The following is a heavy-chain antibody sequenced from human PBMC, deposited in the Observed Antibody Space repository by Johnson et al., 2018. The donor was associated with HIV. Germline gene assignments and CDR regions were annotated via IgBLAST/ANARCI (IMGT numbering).Heavy chain of an antibody. Sequence: VQLLESGGGVVRPGGSLRLSCAASGFTLDDYGMAWVRQAPGKGLEWVSGINWNGGSTGYADSVKGRFTISRDNSKNTLYLQMNSLRAEDTAVYYCAKSYSSSWYTDAFDIWGQGTMVTVSS. CDR2: INWNGGST. D-gene: IGHD6-13*01. CDR1: GFTLDDYG. CDR3: AKSYSSSWYTDAFDI. V-gene: IGHV3-20*04. J-gene: IGHJ3*02.